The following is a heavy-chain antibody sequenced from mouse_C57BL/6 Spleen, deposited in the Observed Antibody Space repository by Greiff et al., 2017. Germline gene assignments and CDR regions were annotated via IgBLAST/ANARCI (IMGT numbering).Heavy chain of an antibody. CDR1: GYSFTDYN. Sequence: EVQLQQSGPELVKPGASVKISCKASGYSFTDYNMNWVKQSNGKSLEWIGVINPNYGTTSYNQKFKGKATLTVDQSSSTAYMQLNSLTSEDSAFYYCAREDYGSSYGYLGYAMDYWGQGTSVTVSS. V-gene: IGHV1-39*01. CDR3: AREDYGSSYGYLGYAMDY. D-gene: IGHD1-1*01. CDR2: INPNYGTT. J-gene: IGHJ4*01.